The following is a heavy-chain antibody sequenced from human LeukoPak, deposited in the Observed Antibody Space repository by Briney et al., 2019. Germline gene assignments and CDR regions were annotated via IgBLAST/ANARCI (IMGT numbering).Heavy chain of an antibody. CDR2: ISYDGSNK. D-gene: IGHD3-9*01. Sequence: SGGSLRLSCAASGFTFSSYGMHWVRQAPGKGLEWVAVISYDGSNKYYADSVKGRFTISRDNSKNTLYLQMNSLRAEDTAVYYCARELGDWRYDILTGPDDFDYWGQGTLVTVSS. CDR3: ARELGDWRYDILTGPDDFDY. J-gene: IGHJ4*02. CDR1: GFTFSSYG. V-gene: IGHV3-30*19.